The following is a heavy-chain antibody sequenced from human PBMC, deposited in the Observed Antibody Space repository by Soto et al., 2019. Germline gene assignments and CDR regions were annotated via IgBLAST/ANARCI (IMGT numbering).Heavy chain of an antibody. V-gene: IGHV1-3*01. Sequence: ASVKVSCKASGYTFTSSSIHWVRQAPGQGLEWMGWINAGNGNIKHSQKFQHRVTITRDTSASTAYMELSSLRFEDTAVYYCARDGAVAGDSNFDYWGQGTLVTVSS. CDR2: INAGNGNI. D-gene: IGHD6-19*01. CDR3: ARDGAVAGDSNFDY. J-gene: IGHJ4*02. CDR1: GYTFTSSS.